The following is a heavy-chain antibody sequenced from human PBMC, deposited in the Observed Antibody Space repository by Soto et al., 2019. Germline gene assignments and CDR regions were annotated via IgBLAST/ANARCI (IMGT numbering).Heavy chain of an antibody. CDR1: GGSISSSNW. Sequence: QVQLQESGPGLVKPSGTLSLTCSVSGGSISSSNWWSLVRQPPGKGLDWIGEISHSGSTNYNPSPTSRVTITVDKSKNQFSLKLSSVTAADTAVYYCARGIGEYQRLSRWFDPWGQGTLVTVSS. D-gene: IGHD2-2*01. CDR3: ARGIGEYQRLSRWFDP. V-gene: IGHV4-4*02. J-gene: IGHJ5*02. CDR2: ISHSGST.